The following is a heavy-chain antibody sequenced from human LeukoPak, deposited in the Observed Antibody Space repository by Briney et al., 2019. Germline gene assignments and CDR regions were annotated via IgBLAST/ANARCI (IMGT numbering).Heavy chain of an antibody. J-gene: IGHJ4*02. V-gene: IGHV4-39*01. CDR1: GGSISSSSYC. Sequence: SETLSLTCTVSGGSISSSSYCWGWIRQPPGKGLEWIGSIYYSGSTYYNPSLKSRVTISVDTSKNQFSLKLSSVTAADTAVYYCARQNSQWLLLRAPTFFDYWGQGTLVTVSS. CDR3: ARQNSQWLLLRAPTFFDY. D-gene: IGHD3-22*01. CDR2: IYYSGST.